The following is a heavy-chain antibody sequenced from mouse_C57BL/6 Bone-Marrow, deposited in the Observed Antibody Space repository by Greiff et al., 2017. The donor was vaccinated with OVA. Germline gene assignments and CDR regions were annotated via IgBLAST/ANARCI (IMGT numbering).Heavy chain of an antibody. Sequence: EVQLQQSGPGLVKPSQSLSLTCSVPGYSITSGYYWHWIRQFPGNKLEWMGYISYDGSNNYNPSLKNRISITRDTSKNQFFLKLNSVTTEDTATYYCAREEGYYYGADYWGQGTTLTVSS. D-gene: IGHD1-1*01. CDR1: GYSITSGYY. CDR3: AREEGYYYGADY. V-gene: IGHV3-6*01. CDR2: ISYDGSN. J-gene: IGHJ2*01.